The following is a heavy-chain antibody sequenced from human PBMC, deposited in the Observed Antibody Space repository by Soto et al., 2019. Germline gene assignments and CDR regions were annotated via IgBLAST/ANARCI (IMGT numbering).Heavy chain of an antibody. CDR3: AKEYSSSVFDY. V-gene: IGHV3-30*18. D-gene: IGHD6-13*01. Sequence: QVQLVESGGGVVQPGRSLRLSCAASGFTFSSYGMHWVRQAPGKGLEWVAVISYDGSNKYYADSVKGRFTISRDNSKHTLYLQMNSLRAEDTAVYYCAKEYSSSVFDYCGQGTLVTVSS. CDR1: GFTFSSYG. J-gene: IGHJ4*02. CDR2: ISYDGSNK.